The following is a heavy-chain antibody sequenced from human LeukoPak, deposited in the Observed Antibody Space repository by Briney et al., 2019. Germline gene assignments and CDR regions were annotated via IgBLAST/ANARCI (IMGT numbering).Heavy chain of an antibody. CDR2: AGNKANSYTT. J-gene: IGHJ5*02. CDR3: ARGYCSGGTCYTFGP. Sequence: GGSLRLSCAASGFTFSDHYMDWVRQAPGKGLEWVGRAGNKANSYTTKYAASVRGRFTISRDDSKNSLYLQMNSLKTEDTAVYYCARGYCSGGTCYTFGPWGQGTLVTVSS. CDR1: GFTFSDHY. D-gene: IGHD2-15*01. V-gene: IGHV3-72*01.